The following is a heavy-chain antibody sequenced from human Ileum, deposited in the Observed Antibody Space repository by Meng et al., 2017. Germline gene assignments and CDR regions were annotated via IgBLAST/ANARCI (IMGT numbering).Heavy chain of an antibody. D-gene: IGHD3-16*01. Sequence: QVHLQQSGPGLLMPSQTLSLSCAISGDSVSSNSAAWNWIRQSPSRGLEWLGRTYYRSKWYNNYAVSVRSRISINPDISKNQFSLQLNSVTPEDTAVYYCARDGGAAPDYFDYWGQGTLVTVSS. V-gene: IGHV6-1*01. CDR3: ARDGGAAPDYFDY. J-gene: IGHJ4*02. CDR2: TYYRSKWYN. CDR1: GDSVSSNSAA.